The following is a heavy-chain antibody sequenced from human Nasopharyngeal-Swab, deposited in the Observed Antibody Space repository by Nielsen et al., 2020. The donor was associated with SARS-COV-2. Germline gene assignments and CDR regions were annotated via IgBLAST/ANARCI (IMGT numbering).Heavy chain of an antibody. CDR1: GFTFSSYG. Sequence: GGSLRLSCAASGFTFSSYGMHWVRQAPGKGLEWVTVISYDGSNKYYADSVKGRSTISRDNSKNTLYLQMNSLRAEDTAVYYCAKDGYYYDSSGYYSFDPWGQGTLVTVSS. J-gene: IGHJ5*02. CDR2: ISYDGSNK. CDR3: AKDGYYYDSSGYYSFDP. D-gene: IGHD3-22*01. V-gene: IGHV3-30*18.